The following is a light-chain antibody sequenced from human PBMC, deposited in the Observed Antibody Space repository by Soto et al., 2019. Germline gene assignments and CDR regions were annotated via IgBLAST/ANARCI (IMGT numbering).Light chain of an antibody. CDR1: QSLSTRS. CDR3: QQYGSSPRT. J-gene: IGKJ1*01. V-gene: IGKV3-20*01. Sequence: EIVLTQSPGTLSLSPGERLTLSCRTSQSLSTRSLAWYQQKPGQAPSLLIYEASTRAPGTPDRFSGSGSGTDFTLTISRLEPEDFAVYYCQQYGSSPRTFGQGTKVDIK. CDR2: EAS.